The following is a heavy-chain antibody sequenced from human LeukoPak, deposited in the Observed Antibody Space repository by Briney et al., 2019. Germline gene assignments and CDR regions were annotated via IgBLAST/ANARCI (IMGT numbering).Heavy chain of an antibody. CDR2: IKHDGSEK. D-gene: IGHD6-13*01. V-gene: IGHV3-7*03. J-gene: IGHJ4*02. CDR1: GFTFRTYL. Sequence: LPGGSLRLSCTASGFTFRTYLMSWVRQAPGKGLDWVANIKHDGSEKYYVDSVKGRFTISRDNAKNSFYLQMNSLRAEDTAVYYCARVPGNYFDYWGQGTLVTVSS. CDR3: ARVPGNYFDY.